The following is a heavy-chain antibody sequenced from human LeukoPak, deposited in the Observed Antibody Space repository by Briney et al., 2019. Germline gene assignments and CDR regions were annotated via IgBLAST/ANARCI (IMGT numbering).Heavy chain of an antibody. CDR3: ARHYSSSWYYFDY. Sequence: SETLSLTCTVSGGSISSYYWSWIRQPPGKGLEWIGYIYYSGSTNYNPSLKSRVTISVDTSKNQFSLKLSSVTAADTAVYYCARHYSSSWYYFDYWGQGTLVTVSS. CDR2: IYYSGST. V-gene: IGHV4-59*08. D-gene: IGHD6-13*01. CDR1: GGSISSYY. J-gene: IGHJ4*02.